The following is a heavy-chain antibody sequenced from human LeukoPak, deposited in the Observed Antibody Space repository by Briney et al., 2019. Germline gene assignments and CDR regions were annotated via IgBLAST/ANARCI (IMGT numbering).Heavy chain of an antibody. D-gene: IGHD3-10*01. V-gene: IGHV3-23*01. CDR3: AKVHYYGSGSYFTPFDY. J-gene: IGHJ4*02. CDR1: GFTFSSYA. CDR2: ISGSGGST. Sequence: PGGSLRLSCAASGFTFSSYAMSWVRQAPGKGLEWVSAISGSGGSTYYADSVKGRFTISRDNSKNTLYLQMNSLRAEDTAVYYCAKVHYYGSGSYFTPFDYWGQGTLVTVSS.